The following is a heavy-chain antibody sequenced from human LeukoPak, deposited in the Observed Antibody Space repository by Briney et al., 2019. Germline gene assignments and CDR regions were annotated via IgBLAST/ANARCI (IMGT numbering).Heavy chain of an antibody. J-gene: IGHJ4*02. Sequence: ASVKVSCKASGYTFTSYGISWVRQAPGQGLEWMGWSSAYNGSTNYGQKLQGRVTMATDTSTSTAYMELRSLKSDDTAVYYCAREALTYYYDSSGYYFDYWGQGTLVTVSS. CDR3: AREALTYYYDSSGYYFDY. V-gene: IGHV1-18*01. D-gene: IGHD3-22*01. CDR2: SSAYNGST. CDR1: GYTFTSYG.